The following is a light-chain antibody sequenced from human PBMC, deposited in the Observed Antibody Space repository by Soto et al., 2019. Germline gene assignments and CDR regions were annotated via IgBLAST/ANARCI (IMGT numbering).Light chain of an antibody. J-gene: IGLJ2*01. CDR3: SSYAGSNILL. CDR1: SSDIGGYNY. CDR2: EVN. Sequence: QSALTQPPSASGSPGQSVAISCTGTSSDIGGYNYVSWYQQPPGKAPKLMIYEVNKRPSGVPDRFSGSKSGNTASLTVSGLQAEDEADYYCSSYAGSNILLFGGGTKLTVL. V-gene: IGLV2-8*01.